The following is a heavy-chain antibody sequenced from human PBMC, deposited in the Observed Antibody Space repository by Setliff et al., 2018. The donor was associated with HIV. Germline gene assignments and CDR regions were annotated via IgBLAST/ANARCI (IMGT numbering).Heavy chain of an antibody. Sequence: GASVKVSCKTSGYSFTNYGISWVRQAPGQGLEWMGWISAYTGNTNYAQKLQDRVTMTTDTSTSTAYMELRSLGSDDTAVYYCARVQVGDPYYSYYYMDVWGEGTTVTVSS. CDR3: ARVQVGDPYYSYYYMDV. J-gene: IGHJ6*03. V-gene: IGHV1-18*01. D-gene: IGHD2-8*02. CDR2: ISAYTGNT. CDR1: GYSFTNYG.